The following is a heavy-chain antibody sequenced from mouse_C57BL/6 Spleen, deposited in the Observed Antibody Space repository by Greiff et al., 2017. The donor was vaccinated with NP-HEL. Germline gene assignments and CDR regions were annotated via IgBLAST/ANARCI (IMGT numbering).Heavy chain of an antibody. J-gene: IGHJ4*01. V-gene: IGHV5-4*03. CDR1: GFTFSSYA. Sequence: EVNVVESGGGLVKPGGSLKLSCAASGFTFSSYAMSWVRQTPEKRLEWVATISDGGSYTYYPDNVKGRFTISRDNAKNNLYLQMSHLKSEDTAMYYCARGGVYGSSFSLYYAMDYWGQGTSVTVSS. CDR3: ARGGVYGSSFSLYYAMDY. CDR2: ISDGGSYT. D-gene: IGHD1-1*01.